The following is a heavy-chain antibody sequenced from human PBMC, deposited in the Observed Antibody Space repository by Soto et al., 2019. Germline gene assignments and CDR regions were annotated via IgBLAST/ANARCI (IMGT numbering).Heavy chain of an antibody. D-gene: IGHD3-22*01. J-gene: IGHJ4*02. CDR2: IYYSGST. Sequence: SETLSLTCTVSGGSISSYYWSWIRQPPGKGLEWIGYIYYSGSTNYNPSLKSRVTISVDTSKNQFSLKLSSVTAADTAVYYCARVWPDDSSGYYLASFFDYWGQGTLVTVSS. V-gene: IGHV4-59*01. CDR1: GGSISSYY. CDR3: ARVWPDDSSGYYLASFFDY.